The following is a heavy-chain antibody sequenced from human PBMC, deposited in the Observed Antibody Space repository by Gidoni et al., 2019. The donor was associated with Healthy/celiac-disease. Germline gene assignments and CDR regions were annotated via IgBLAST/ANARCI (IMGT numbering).Heavy chain of an antibody. CDR1: GGSISSSSYY. CDR3: ARACGGSCSRDGDYYFDY. V-gene: IGHV4-39*01. D-gene: IGHD2-15*01. J-gene: IGHJ4*02. CDR2: IYYSGST. Sequence: QLQLQESGPGLVKPSETLSLTCTVSGGSISSSSYYWGWIRQPPGKGLEWIGSIYYSGSTYYNPSLKSRVTISVDTSKNQFSLKLSSVTAADTAVYYCARACGGSCSRDGDYYFDYWGQGTLVTVSS.